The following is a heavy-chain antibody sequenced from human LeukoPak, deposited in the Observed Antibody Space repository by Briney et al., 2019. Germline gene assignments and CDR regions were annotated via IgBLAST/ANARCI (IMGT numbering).Heavy chain of an antibody. Sequence: GGSLRLACAASGFTFGTYAMHWVRQAPGRGLEYVSTITYNGGGTYYANSVKGRFTISRDNSKNTLYLQMDSLRTEDMALYYCARDQGSSAYGPLDYWGQGTLVTVSS. V-gene: IGHV3-64*01. J-gene: IGHJ4*02. CDR2: ITYNGGGT. CDR1: GFTFGTYA. CDR3: ARDQGSSAYGPLDY. D-gene: IGHD3-16*01.